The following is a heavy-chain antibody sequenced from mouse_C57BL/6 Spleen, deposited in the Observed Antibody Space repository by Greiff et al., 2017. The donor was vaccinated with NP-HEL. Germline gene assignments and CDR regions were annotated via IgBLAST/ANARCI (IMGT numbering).Heavy chain of an antibody. J-gene: IGHJ2*01. V-gene: IGHV2-4*01. Sequence: VQLKESGPGLVQPSQSLSITCTVSGFSLTSYGVHWVRQPPGKGLEWLGVIWSGGSTDYNAAFISRLSISKDNSKSQVFFKMNSLQADDTAIYYCAKMASYYFDYWGQGTTLTVSS. D-gene: IGHD6-1*01. CDR1: GFSLTSYG. CDR3: AKMASYYFDY. CDR2: IWSGGST.